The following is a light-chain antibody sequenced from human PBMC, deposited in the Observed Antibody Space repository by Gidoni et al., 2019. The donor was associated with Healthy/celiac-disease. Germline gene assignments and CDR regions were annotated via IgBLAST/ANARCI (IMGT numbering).Light chain of an antibody. J-gene: IGKJ3*01. V-gene: IGKV3-20*01. CDR1: QSVSSSY. Sequence: IVWKRAAGTLSLAPGERATLSCRSSQSVSSSYLAWYQQKPGQAPRLLIFGASSRATGIPDSFSTSVSWTDFTLTISRLAPEDFSVYYCHQYVTFLFTFGPGTKVDIK. CDR3: HQYVTFLFT. CDR2: GAS.